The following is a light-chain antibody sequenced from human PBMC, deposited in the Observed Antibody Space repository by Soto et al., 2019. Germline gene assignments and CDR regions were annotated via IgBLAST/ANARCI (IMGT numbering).Light chain of an antibody. V-gene: IGLV1-47*01. Sequence: QLVLTQPPSASGTPGQRVTISCSGSSSNIGSNYVYWYQQLPGTAPKLLIYRNDQRPSGVPDRFSGSKSGTSASLAISGLRSEDEAEYYCAAWDDSLRVVLFGGGTKLTVL. CDR2: RND. CDR1: SSNIGSNY. CDR3: AAWDDSLRVVL. J-gene: IGLJ2*01.